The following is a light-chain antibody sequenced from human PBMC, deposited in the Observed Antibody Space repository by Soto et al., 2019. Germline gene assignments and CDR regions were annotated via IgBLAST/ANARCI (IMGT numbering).Light chain of an antibody. V-gene: IGKV1-5*03. CDR2: KAA. CDR1: QTVSSW. Sequence: DIQMTQSPSTLSGSVGDRVTITCRASQTVSSWLAWSQQKPGKARKLLIYKAATLKSGVPSRFSGSGSETAFTLAISRLEPGHFAVYYCQQYVTSPAMTFGQGTRLEI. CDR3: QQYVTSPAMT. J-gene: IGKJ5*01.